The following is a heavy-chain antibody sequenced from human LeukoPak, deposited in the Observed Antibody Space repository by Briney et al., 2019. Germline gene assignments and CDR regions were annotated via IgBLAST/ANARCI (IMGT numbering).Heavy chain of an antibody. V-gene: IGHV4-39*01. J-gene: IGHJ4*02. CDR2: IYYSGST. D-gene: IGHD2-2*01. Sequence: SETLSLTCTVSGGSISSSSYYWGWIRQPPGRGLEWIGSIYYSGSTYYNPSLKSRVTISVDTSKNQFSLKLTSVTAADTAVYYCARRQRYPYYFNSWGQGTLVTVSS. CDR3: ARRQRYPYYFNS. CDR1: GGSISSSSYY.